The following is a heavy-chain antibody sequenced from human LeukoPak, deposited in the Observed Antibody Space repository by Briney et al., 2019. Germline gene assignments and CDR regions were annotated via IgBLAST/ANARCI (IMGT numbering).Heavy chain of an antibody. CDR2: IYHSGST. CDR3: ARAEYDSSGYLYFDY. CDR1: GGSISSSNW. V-gene: IGHV4-4*02. Sequence: SETLSLTCAVSGGSISSSNWWSWDRQPPGKGLEWIGEIYHSGSTNYNPSLKSRVTISVDKSKNQFSLKLSSVIAADTAVYYCARAEYDSSGYLYFDYWGQGTLVTVSS. J-gene: IGHJ4*02. D-gene: IGHD3-22*01.